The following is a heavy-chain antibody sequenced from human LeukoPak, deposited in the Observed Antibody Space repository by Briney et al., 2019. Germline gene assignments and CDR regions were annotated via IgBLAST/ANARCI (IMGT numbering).Heavy chain of an antibody. CDR1: GFTVDDYA. CDR3: AKDMAATIPLYGMDV. D-gene: IGHD5-12*01. Sequence: GGSLRLSCAVSGFTVDDYAMHWVRQGPRKGLEWVSGISWNSGSLDYADSVKGRFTISRDNAKNSLHLQMNSLRAEDTALYYCAKDMAATIPLYGMDVWGQGTTVTVSS. J-gene: IGHJ6*02. CDR2: ISWNSGSL. V-gene: IGHV3-9*01.